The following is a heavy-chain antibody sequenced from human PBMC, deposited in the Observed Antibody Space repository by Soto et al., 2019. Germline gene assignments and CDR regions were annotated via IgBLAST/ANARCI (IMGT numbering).Heavy chain of an antibody. D-gene: IGHD2-21*02. J-gene: IGHJ3*02. CDR1: GFTFSSYS. Sequence: GGSLRLSCAASGFTFSSYSMNWIRQAPGKGLEWVSSISSSSSYIYYADSVKGRFTISRDNAKNSLYLQMNSLRAEDTAVYYCARDRWGDPESAAFDIWGQGTMVTVS. CDR2: ISSSSSYI. CDR3: ARDRWGDPESAAFDI. V-gene: IGHV3-21*01.